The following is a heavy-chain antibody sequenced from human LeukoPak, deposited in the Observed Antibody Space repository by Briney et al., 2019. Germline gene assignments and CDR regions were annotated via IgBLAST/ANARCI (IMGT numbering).Heavy chain of an antibody. Sequence: GGSLRLSCAASGFTFSSYGMQWVRQAPGKGLEGVAVIWYDGSNKYYADSVKGRFTISRDNSKNTLYLQMNSLRAEDTAVYYCARQQLPLLYYYYYMDVWGKGTTVTVSS. CDR3: ARQQLPLLYYYYYMDV. D-gene: IGHD2-15*01. J-gene: IGHJ6*03. CDR2: IWYDGSNK. CDR1: GFTFSSYG. V-gene: IGHV3-33*01.